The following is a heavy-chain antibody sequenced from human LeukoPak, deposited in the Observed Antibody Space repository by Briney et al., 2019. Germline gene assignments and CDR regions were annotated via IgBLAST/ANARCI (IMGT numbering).Heavy chain of an antibody. D-gene: IGHD6-19*01. J-gene: IGHJ6*02. V-gene: IGHV3-33*01. CDR3: ARGRVTGTSYYYYYGMDV. Sequence: PGGSLRLSCAASGFTFSSYGMHWVRQAPGKGLEWVAVIWHDGSNKYYAASVKGRFTISRDNSKNTLYLQMNSLRAEDTAVYYCARGRVTGTSYYYYYGMDVWGQGTTVTVSS. CDR2: IWHDGSNK. CDR1: GFTFSSYG.